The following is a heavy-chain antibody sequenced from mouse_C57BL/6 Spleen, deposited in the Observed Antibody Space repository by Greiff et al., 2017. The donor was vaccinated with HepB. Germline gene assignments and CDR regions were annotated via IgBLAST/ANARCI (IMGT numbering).Heavy chain of an antibody. D-gene: IGHD2-3*01. J-gene: IGHJ3*01. CDR2: IYPRSGNT. Sequence: QVQLQQSGAELARPGASVKLSCKASGYTFTSYGISWVKQRTGQGLEWIGEIYPRSGNTYYNEKFKGKATLTADKSSSTAYMELRSLTSEDSAVYFCARIYDGYPAWFAYWGQGTLVTVSA. CDR1: GYTFTSYG. CDR3: ARIYDGYPAWFAY. V-gene: IGHV1-81*01.